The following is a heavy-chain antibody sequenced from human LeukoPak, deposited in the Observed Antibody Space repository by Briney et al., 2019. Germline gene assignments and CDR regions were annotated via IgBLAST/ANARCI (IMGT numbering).Heavy chain of an antibody. CDR3: ARDAPGNTALDY. J-gene: IGHJ4*02. Sequence: PGGSLRLSCAASGFTFSSYWMHWVRQVPGKGLVWVSRIHSAGTTATYADSVKGRFTISRDNAKNTLYLQMNSLRAEDTAVYYCARDAPGNTALDYWGQGTLVTVSS. CDR1: GFTFSSYW. D-gene: IGHD5-18*01. CDR2: IHSAGTTA. V-gene: IGHV3-74*01.